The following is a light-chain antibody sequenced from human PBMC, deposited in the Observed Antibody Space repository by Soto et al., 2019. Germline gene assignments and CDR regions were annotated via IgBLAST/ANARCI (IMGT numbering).Light chain of an antibody. V-gene: IGKV1-27*01. J-gene: IGKJ4*01. Sequence: DIQMTQSPSSLSASVGDRVTITCRASQAITNNLAWYQHKPGTSPNLLIYAATTLQSRVPSRFSGSGSGTDFTLTISSLQPEDAATYFCQVYNNAPPLTLGGGTKVEIK. CDR1: QAITNN. CDR2: AAT. CDR3: QVYNNAPPLT.